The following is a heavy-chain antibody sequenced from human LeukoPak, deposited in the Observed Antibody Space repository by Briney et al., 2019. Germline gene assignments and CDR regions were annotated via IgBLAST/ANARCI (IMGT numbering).Heavy chain of an antibody. CDR3: ARARGYYYMDV. CDR1: GASITTYS. J-gene: IGHJ6*03. V-gene: IGHV4-59*08. CDR2: FSLGGTT. Sequence: PSETLSLTCIVSGASITTYSWNWLRQSPGKGLEWIGYFSLGGTTSYTSSLKSRVTISRDTSKNQLSLKLTSVTAADTAVYYCARARGYYYMDVWGKGTTVTVSS.